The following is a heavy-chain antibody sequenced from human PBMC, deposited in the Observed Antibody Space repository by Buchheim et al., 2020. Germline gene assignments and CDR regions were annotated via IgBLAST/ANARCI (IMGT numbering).Heavy chain of an antibody. J-gene: IGHJ4*02. CDR1: GFSFSSYG. V-gene: IGHV3-30*18. CDR2: ISYDGSNK. Sequence: QVQLVESGGGVVQPGRSLRLSCAASGFSFSSYGMHWVRQAPGKGLEWVAVISYDGSNKYYADSVKGRFTISRDNSKNTLYLQMNRLRAEDTAVYNCAKDADSGWLRFLNLDYWGQGTL. CDR3: AKDADSGWLRFLNLDY. D-gene: IGHD5-12*01.